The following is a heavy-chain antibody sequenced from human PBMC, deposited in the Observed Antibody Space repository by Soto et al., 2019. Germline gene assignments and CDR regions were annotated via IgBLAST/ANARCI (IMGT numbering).Heavy chain of an antibody. Sequence: VASVKVSCKASGYSFTRYFIYWVRQAPGQRLEWMGWINAGNGNTKYSQKFQGRVTITSDTSASTAYMELSSLRSEDTAVYFCARGVENIVVVLDVFGYYGMDVWGQGTTVTVSS. D-gene: IGHD2-2*01. V-gene: IGHV1-3*01. CDR2: INAGNGNT. CDR1: GYSFTRYF. J-gene: IGHJ6*02. CDR3: ARGVENIVVVLDVFGYYGMDV.